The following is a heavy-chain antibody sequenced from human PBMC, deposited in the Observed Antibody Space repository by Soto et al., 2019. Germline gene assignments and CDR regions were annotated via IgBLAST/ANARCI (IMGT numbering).Heavy chain of an antibody. CDR2: IYHSGST. CDR1: GGSISSSNW. D-gene: IGHD6-19*01. V-gene: IGHV4-4*02. Sequence: PSETLSLTCAVSGGSISSSNWWSWVRQPPGKGLEWIGEIYHSGSTNYNPSLKSRVTISVDKSKNQFSLKLSSVTAADTAVYYCARVYLTRYSSGYCYGMDVWGQGTTVTVSS. CDR3: ARVYLTRYSSGYCYGMDV. J-gene: IGHJ6*02.